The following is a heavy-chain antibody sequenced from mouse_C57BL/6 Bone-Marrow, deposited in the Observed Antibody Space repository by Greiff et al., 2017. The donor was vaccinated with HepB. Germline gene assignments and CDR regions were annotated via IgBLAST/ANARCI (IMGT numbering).Heavy chain of an antibody. CDR1: GFTFSSYA. CDR3: TRDLFELDY. V-gene: IGHV5-4*01. J-gene: IGHJ2*01. CDR2: ISAGGSYT. Sequence: EVKLQESGGGLVKPGGSLKLSCAASGFTFSSYAMSWVRQTPEKRLEWVETISAGGSYTYYPDNVKGRFTISRDNAKNNLYLQMSQLKSEDTAMYSCTRDLFELDYWGQGTALTVSS.